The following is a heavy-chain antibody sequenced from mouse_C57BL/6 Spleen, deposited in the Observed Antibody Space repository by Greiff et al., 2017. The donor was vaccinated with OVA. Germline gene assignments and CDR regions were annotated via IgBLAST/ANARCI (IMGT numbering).Heavy chain of an antibody. CDR1: GYTFTDYY. CDR3: ARTYYSNYDYFDY. D-gene: IGHD2-5*01. CDR2: INPNNGGT. J-gene: IGHJ2*01. V-gene: IGHV1-26*01. Sequence: EVQLQQSGPELVKPGASVKISCKASGYTFTDYYMNWVQQSHGKSLEWIGDINPNNGGTSYNQKFKGKATLTVDKSSSTAYMELRSLTSEDSAVYYCARTYYSNYDYFDYWGQGTTLTVSS.